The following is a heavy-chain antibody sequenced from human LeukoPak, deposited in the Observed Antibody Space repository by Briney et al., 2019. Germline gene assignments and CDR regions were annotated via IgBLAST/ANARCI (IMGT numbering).Heavy chain of an antibody. CDR2: IYSGGST. D-gene: IGHD3-16*01. V-gene: IGHV3-53*01. J-gene: IGHJ6*02. CDR1: GFIVSNNY. Sequence: GGSLRLSCAASGFIVSNNYMSWVRQAPGKGLEWVSVIYSGGSTYYADSVKGRFTISRDNSKNTLYLHMNSLRAEDTAVYYCAKAGVPWGGMDVWGQGTTVTVSS. CDR3: AKAGVPWGGMDV.